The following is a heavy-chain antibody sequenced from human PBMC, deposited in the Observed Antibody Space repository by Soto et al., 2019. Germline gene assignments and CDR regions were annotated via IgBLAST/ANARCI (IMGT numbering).Heavy chain of an antibody. CDR3: ARDGLVPGMDV. CDR1: GFTFSSYE. D-gene: IGHD1-26*01. J-gene: IGHJ6*02. Sequence: SGGSLRLSCAASGFTFSSYEMNWVRQAPGKGLEWVSYISSSGSTIYYADSVKGRFTISRDNAKNSLYLQMNSLRAEDTAVYYCARDGLVPGMDVWGQGTTVTVSS. CDR2: ISSSGSTI. V-gene: IGHV3-48*03.